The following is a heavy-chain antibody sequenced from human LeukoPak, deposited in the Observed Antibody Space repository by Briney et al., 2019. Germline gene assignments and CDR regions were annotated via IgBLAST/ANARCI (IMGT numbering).Heavy chain of an antibody. CDR1: GDSITGYY. J-gene: IGHJ4*02. CDR2: IYTSGST. CDR3: ARFYYDANGHYGFDY. D-gene: IGHD3-22*01. V-gene: IGHV4-4*07. Sequence: ASETLSLTCSVSGDSITGYYWNWIRQVAGKGLEWIGRIYTSGSTTYNPSLQSRVTMSIDTSKSRFSLQLTSVTAADTAVYYCARFYYDANGHYGFDYWGQGILVTVSS.